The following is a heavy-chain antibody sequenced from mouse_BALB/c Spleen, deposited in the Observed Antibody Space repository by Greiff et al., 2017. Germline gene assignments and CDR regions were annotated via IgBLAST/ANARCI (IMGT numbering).Heavy chain of an antibody. V-gene: IGHV3-2*02. CDR2: ISYSGST. CDR1: GYSITSDYA. J-gene: IGHJ3*01. D-gene: IGHD2-1*01. CDR3: ARNYYSAWFAD. Sequence: EVHLVESGPGLVKPSQSLSLTCTVTGYSITSDYAWNWIRQFPGNKLEWMGYISYSGSTSYNPSLKSRISITRDTSKNQFFLQLNSVTTEDTATYYCARNYYSAWFADWGQGTLVTVSA.